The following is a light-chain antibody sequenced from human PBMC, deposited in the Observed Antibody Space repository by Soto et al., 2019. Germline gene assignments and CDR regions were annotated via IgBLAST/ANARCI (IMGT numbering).Light chain of an antibody. CDR1: QSVNRY. Sequence: EIVFTQSPATLSLSPGERATLSCRASQSVNRYLAWYQHRPGQAPRLLLYDAFNRANGVPARFTGSGSGTDLTLTISSLEPEDSAVYYCQQRSNWPTWTFGQGTKVDIK. J-gene: IGKJ1*01. CDR3: QQRSNWPTWT. CDR2: DAF. V-gene: IGKV3-11*01.